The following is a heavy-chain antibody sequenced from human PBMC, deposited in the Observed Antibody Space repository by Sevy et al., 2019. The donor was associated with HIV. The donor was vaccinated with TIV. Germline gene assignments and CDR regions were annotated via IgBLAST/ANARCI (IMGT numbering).Heavy chain of an antibody. D-gene: IGHD3-16*02. Sequence: SETLSLTCTVSGGSISSYYWSWIRQPPGKGLEWIGYIYYSGRTNYNPSLKSRVTISVETSKNQFSMKLSSVTAADTAVYYCARTRFVTFGGVIVIKNYYFDYWGQGPLVTVSS. CDR1: GGSISSYY. J-gene: IGHJ4*02. CDR2: IYYSGRT. V-gene: IGHV4-59*01. CDR3: ARTRFVTFGGVIVIKNYYFDY.